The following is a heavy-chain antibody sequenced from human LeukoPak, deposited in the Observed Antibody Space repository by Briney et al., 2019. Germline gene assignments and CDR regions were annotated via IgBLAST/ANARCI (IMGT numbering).Heavy chain of an antibody. D-gene: IGHD6-19*01. CDR1: GGSISSSSYY. V-gene: IGHV4-39*01. J-gene: IGHJ4*02. CDR3: ARSSGWYEVYFDY. Sequence: PSETLSLTCTVSGGSISSSSYYWGWIRQPPGKGLEWIGSIYYSGSTYYNPSLKTRVTISVDTSKNQFSLKLSSVTAADTAVYYCARSSGWYEVYFDYWGQGTLVTVSS. CDR2: IYYSGST.